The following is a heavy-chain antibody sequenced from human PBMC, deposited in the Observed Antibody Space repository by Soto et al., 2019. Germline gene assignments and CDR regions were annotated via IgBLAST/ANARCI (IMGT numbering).Heavy chain of an antibody. CDR3: ASPAGADYTFDY. CDR2: IYYWGYT. V-gene: IGHV4-39*01. Sequence: QLQLQESGPGLVKPSETLSLTCAVSGGSITSSSYYWGLIRQAPVRGLEWIGTIYYWGYTYYNPPPESRDTVSAYTSKNPLSLSLRSATAADTAVYYCASPAGADYTFDYWGQGILVTVSS. D-gene: IGHD4-4*01. J-gene: IGHJ4*02. CDR1: GGSITSSSYY.